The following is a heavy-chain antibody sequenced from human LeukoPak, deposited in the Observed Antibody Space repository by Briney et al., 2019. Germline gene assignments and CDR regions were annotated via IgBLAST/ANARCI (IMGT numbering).Heavy chain of an antibody. V-gene: IGHV4-59*01. CDR1: GGSIRSFY. CDR2: VTFSGST. Sequence: SETPSLTCMVSGGSIRSFYWGWIRQPPGKGLEWVGYVTFSGSTNYNPSLESRLTISIDKSKSQFSLKLTSVTAADTAVYYCARDYSGSYFYDNWSQGTLVTVSS. CDR3: ARDYSGSYFYDN. J-gene: IGHJ4*02. D-gene: IGHD1-26*01.